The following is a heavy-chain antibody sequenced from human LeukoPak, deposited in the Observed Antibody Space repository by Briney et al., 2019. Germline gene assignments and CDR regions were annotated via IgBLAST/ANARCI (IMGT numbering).Heavy chain of an antibody. Sequence: ASVKVSCKASGYTFTSYGISWVRQAPGQGLEWMGWINPNSGGTDYAQKLQGRVTMTTDTSTSTAYMELRSLRSDDTAVYYCARRGYYYGSGSYSTPNYYGMDVWGQGTTVTVSS. V-gene: IGHV1-18*01. CDR2: INPNSGGT. D-gene: IGHD3-10*01. CDR3: ARRGYYYGSGSYSTPNYYGMDV. CDR1: GYTFTSYG. J-gene: IGHJ6*02.